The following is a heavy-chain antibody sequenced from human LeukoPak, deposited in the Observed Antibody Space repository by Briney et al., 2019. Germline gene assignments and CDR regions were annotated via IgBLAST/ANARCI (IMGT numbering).Heavy chain of an antibody. J-gene: IGHJ2*01. Sequence: PGGSLRLSCAASGFTFSSYGMHWVRQAPGTGLEWVAVIWYGGSNKYYADSVKGRFTISRDNSKNTLYLQMNSLRAEDTAVYYCAKEHKQPRGYFDLWGRGTLVTVSS. V-gene: IGHV3-30*02. CDR3: AKEHKQPRGYFDL. CDR2: IWYGGSNK. D-gene: IGHD6-13*01. CDR1: GFTFSSYG.